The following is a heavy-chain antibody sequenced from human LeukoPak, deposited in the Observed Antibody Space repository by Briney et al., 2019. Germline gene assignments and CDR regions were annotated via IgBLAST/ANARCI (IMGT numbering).Heavy chain of an antibody. D-gene: IGHD2-2*02. Sequence: GGSLRLSCAASGFTFSSYAMSWVRQAPGKGLEWVSAISGSGGSTYYADSVKGRFTISRDNSKNTLYLQMNSLRAEDTAVYYCTAYNCSSTTCYTGGFDYWGQGTLVTVSS. CDR2: ISGSGGST. J-gene: IGHJ4*02. CDR3: TAYNCSSTTCYTGGFDY. CDR1: GFTFSSYA. V-gene: IGHV3-23*01.